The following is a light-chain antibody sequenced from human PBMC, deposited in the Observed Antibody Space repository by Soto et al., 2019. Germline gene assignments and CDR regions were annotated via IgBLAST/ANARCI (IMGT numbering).Light chain of an antibody. CDR2: RAS. CDR1: QIINTW. CDR3: QQYESYSGT. J-gene: IGKJ3*01. V-gene: IGKV1-5*03. Sequence: DIQMTQSPSTLSASVGDRVTITCRASQIINTWLAWYQQKPGKAPKLLIYRASNLVSGGPSRVSGSVSGTEFTLTISSLQPDDFSMYYCQQYESYSGTFGRGTKVDL.